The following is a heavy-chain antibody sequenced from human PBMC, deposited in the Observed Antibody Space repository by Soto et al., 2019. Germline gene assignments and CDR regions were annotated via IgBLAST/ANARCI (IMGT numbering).Heavy chain of an antibody. Sequence: SETLSLTCTVSGGSISSGGYYWSWIRQHPGKGLGWFGYIYYSGSNYYNPSLKSRVTISVDTSENQFSLKLSSVTAANTAVYYCARSTWIQLCLDYWGQGTLVTVSS. CDR2: IYYSGSN. V-gene: IGHV4-31*03. CDR1: GGSISSGGYY. J-gene: IGHJ4*02. CDR3: ARSTWIQLCLDY. D-gene: IGHD5-18*01.